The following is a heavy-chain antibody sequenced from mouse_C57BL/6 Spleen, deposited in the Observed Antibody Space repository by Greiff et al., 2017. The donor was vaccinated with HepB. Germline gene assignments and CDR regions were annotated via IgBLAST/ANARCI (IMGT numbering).Heavy chain of an antibody. CDR1: GFNIKDDY. D-gene: IGHD2-4*01. V-gene: IGHV14-4*01. CDR3: TSLYDYDEAY. Sequence: VQLKESGAELVRPGASVKLSCTASGFNIKDDYMHWVKQRPEQGLEWIGWIDPENGDTEYASKFQGKATITADTSSNTAYLQLSSLTSEDTAVYYCTSLYDYDEAYWGQGTLVTVSA. J-gene: IGHJ3*01. CDR2: IDPENGDT.